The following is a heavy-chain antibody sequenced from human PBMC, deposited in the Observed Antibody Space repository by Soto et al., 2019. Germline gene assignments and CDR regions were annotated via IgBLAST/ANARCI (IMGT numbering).Heavy chain of an antibody. J-gene: IGHJ5*02. CDR1: GGTFSSYA. Sequence: GASVKVSCKASGGTFSSYAISWVRQAPGQGLEWMGGIIPIFGTANYAQKFQGRVTITADESTSTAYMELSSLRSEDTAVYYCARGARFHTQRPYNWFDPWGQGTLVTVSS. CDR3: ARGARFHTQRPYNWFDP. V-gene: IGHV1-69*13. CDR2: IIPIFGTA. D-gene: IGHD6-6*01.